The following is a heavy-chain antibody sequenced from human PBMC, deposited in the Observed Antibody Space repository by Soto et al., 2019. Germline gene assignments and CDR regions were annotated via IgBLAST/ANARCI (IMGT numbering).Heavy chain of an antibody. D-gene: IGHD6-13*01. CDR2: ISYDGSNK. CDR3: SKVYSSRLSDYFDY. Sequence: GESLKISCAASGFTFSSYGMHWVRQAPGKGLEWVAVISYDGSNKYYADSVKGRFTISRDNSKNTLYLQMNSLRAEDTAVYSCSKVYSSRLSDYFDYWGQGTLVTVSS. V-gene: IGHV3-30*18. CDR1: GFTFSSYG. J-gene: IGHJ4*02.